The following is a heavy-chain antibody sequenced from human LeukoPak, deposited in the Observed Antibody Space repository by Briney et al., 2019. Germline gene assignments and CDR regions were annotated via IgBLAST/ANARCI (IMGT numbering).Heavy chain of an antibody. Sequence: GGSLRLSCAASGFAFSDYYMSWIRQAPGKGLEWVSYIRSSGSTIYYADSVKGRFTISRDNAKNSLYLQLNSLRAEDTAVYYCAREGAVFSGGSYYGLGAFDIWGQGTMVTVSS. J-gene: IGHJ3*02. CDR2: IRSSGSTI. CDR3: AREGAVFSGGSYYGLGAFDI. D-gene: IGHD2-15*01. CDR1: GFAFSDYY. V-gene: IGHV3-11*01.